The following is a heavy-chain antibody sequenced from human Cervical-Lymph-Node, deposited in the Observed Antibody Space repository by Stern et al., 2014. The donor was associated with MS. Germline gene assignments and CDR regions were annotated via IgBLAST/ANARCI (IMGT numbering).Heavy chain of an antibody. Sequence: EVQLVQYGGGLVQPGGSLRLSCAASGFTFSDYWMNWVRQAPGKGLEWVANIKQDGSEKYYVDSVKGRFTISRDNAKNSLYLQMNSLRAEDTAVYYCARGMLHGYWGQGTLVTVSS. CDR2: IKQDGSEK. V-gene: IGHV3-7*01. CDR3: ARGMLHGY. D-gene: IGHD2-15*01. CDR1: GFTFSDYW. J-gene: IGHJ4*02.